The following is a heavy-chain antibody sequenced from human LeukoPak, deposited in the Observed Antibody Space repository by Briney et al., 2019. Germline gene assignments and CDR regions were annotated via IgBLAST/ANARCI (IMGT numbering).Heavy chain of an antibody. Sequence: GGSLRLSFAASGFTFSTHGMNWVRQAPGKGLEWVSFIDTTTSYKYYADSVKGRFTISRDNAKNSLYLQMNSLRADDTAFYYCARGRSITILRGVAISDGFDIWGQGTMVTVSS. CDR1: GFTFSTHG. D-gene: IGHD3-10*01. J-gene: IGHJ3*02. CDR2: IDTTTSYK. V-gene: IGHV3-21*01. CDR3: ARGRSITILRGVAISDGFDI.